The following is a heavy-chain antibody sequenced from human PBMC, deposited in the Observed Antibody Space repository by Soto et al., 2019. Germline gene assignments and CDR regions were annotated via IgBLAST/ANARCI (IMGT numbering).Heavy chain of an antibody. CDR2: IYYSGST. CDR3: ARQVVYYFDS. D-gene: IGHD2-15*01. V-gene: IGHV4-59*01. CDR1: GGSISSYY. Sequence: QVQLQESGPGLVKPSETLSLTCTVSGGSISSYYWSWIRQPPGKGLEWIGYIYYSGSTNYNPSLTSRVTISVDTSKNQFSLKLSSVTAADTAVYYCARQVVYYFDSWGQGTLVTVSS. J-gene: IGHJ4*02.